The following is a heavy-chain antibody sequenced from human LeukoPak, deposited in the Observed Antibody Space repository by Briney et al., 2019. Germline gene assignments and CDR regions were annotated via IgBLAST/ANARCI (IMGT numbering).Heavy chain of an antibody. CDR2: IYPGDSDT. CDR1: GYSFASYW. J-gene: IGHJ4*02. Sequence: GESLKISCKGSGYSFASYWIGWVRQMPGKGLEWMGIIYPGDSDTRYSPSFQGQVTISADKSISTAYLQWSSLKASDTAMYFCARYHRYGDITLDYWGQGTLVTVSS. V-gene: IGHV5-51*01. CDR3: ARYHRYGDITLDY. D-gene: IGHD4-17*01.